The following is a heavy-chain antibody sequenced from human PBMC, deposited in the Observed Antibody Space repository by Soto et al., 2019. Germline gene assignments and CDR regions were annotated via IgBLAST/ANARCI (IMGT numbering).Heavy chain of an antibody. D-gene: IGHD3-10*01. V-gene: IGHV3-66*01. Sequence: EVQLVESGGGLVQPGGSLRLSCAASGFTVNNSYMNWVRQAPGKGLEWVSVIYSGGSTYYAASVKGRFIISRDNSKNTVYLQRDGLRAGDTAWYYCGRGRGGGLDYWGQGTLVTVSS. CDR2: IYSGGST. CDR3: GRGRGGGLDY. CDR1: GFTVNNSY. J-gene: IGHJ4*02.